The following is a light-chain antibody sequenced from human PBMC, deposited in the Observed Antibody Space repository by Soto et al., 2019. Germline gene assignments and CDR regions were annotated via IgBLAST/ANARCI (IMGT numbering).Light chain of an antibody. CDR3: CSYADVTTYV. Sequence: QSVLTQPASVSGSPGQSITISCTGTSNDVGSYDLVSWFQQHPGKAPKLIIFEGNKRPSWVSNRFSGSKSVNTASLTIAGLQPEDEADYYCCSYADVTTYVFGNGTKLTVL. CDR1: SNDVGSYDL. CDR2: EGN. J-gene: IGLJ1*01. V-gene: IGLV2-23*01.